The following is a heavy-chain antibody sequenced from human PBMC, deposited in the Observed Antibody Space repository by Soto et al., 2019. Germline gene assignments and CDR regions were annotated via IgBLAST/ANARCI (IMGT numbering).Heavy chain of an antibody. V-gene: IGHV4-39*01. Sequence: QLQLQESGPGLVKPSETLSLTCTVSGGSISSSSYYWGWIRQPPGKGLEWIGSIYYSGSTYYNPSLKSRVTISVDTSKNQFSLKLSSVTVADTAVYYCARHKRSGITIFGVPESRWFDPWGQGTLVTVSS. D-gene: IGHD3-3*01. J-gene: IGHJ5*02. CDR1: GGSISSSSYY. CDR2: IYYSGST. CDR3: ARHKRSGITIFGVPESRWFDP.